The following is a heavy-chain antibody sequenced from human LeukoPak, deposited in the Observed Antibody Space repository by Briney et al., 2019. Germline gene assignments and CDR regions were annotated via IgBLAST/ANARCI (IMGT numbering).Heavy chain of an antibody. D-gene: IGHD2-2*01. V-gene: IGHV4-61*02. CDR1: GGSISSGSYY. Sequence: LSETLSLTCTVSGGSISSGSYYWSWIRQPAGKGLEWIGRIYTSGSTNYHPSLKSRVTISVDTSKNQSSLKLSSVTAPDTAVYYCARDRRVVVVPAAIKYYYYMDVWGKGTTVTISS. CDR3: ARDRRVVVVPAAIKYYYYMDV. J-gene: IGHJ6*03. CDR2: IYTSGST.